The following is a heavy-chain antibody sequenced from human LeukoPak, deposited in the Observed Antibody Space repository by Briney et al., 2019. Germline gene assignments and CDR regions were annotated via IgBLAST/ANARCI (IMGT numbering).Heavy chain of an antibody. D-gene: IGHD6-19*01. J-gene: IGHJ6*02. CDR1: GFIFSTYG. V-gene: IGHV3-23*01. Sequence: GGSLRLSCAASGFIFSTYGMRWVRQAPGKGVEWVSSISGSGGTTFYADSVKGRFTISRDNSKNTLYLQMNSLRAEDTAAYYCANAGPGYNSGSNYYYGMDVWGQGTTVTVSS. CDR3: ANAGPGYNSGSNYYYGMDV. CDR2: ISGSGGTT.